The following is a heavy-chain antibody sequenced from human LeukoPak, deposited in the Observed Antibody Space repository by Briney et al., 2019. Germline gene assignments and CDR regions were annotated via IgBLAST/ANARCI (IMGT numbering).Heavy chain of an antibody. D-gene: IGHD3-22*01. CDR2: IYHSGST. CDR1: GGSISSGGYS. J-gene: IGHJ4*02. V-gene: IGHV4-30-2*01. CDR3: ASQYYDPDY. Sequence: SETLSLTCAVSGGSISSGGYSWSWIRQPPGKGLEWIGYIYHSGSTYYNPSLKSRVTISVDRSKNQFSLKLSSVTAADTAVYYCASQYYDPDYWGQGTLVTVSS.